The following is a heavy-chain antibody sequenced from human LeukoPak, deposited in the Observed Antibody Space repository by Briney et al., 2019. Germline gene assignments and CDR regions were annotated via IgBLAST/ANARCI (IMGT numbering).Heavy chain of an antibody. CDR1: GFTFNNYW. CDR3: ARGLLSGYLYSLGY. D-gene: IGHD6-25*01. Sequence: GGSLRLSCAASGFTFNNYWMHWVRQAPGKGLVWVSRINGDGSRTTYADSVKGRFTISRDSAKNALYLQMNSLRAEDTAVYYCARGLLSGYLYSLGYWGQGTLVTVSS. V-gene: IGHV3-74*01. J-gene: IGHJ4*02. CDR2: INGDGSRT.